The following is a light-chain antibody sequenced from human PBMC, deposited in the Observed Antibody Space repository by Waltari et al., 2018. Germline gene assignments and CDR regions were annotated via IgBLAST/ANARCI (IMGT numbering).Light chain of an antibody. CDR1: SPNIGSKT. CDR2: GDD. Sequence: QSVLTQPPSASGTPGQRVTISCSGSSPNIGSKTVSWYHQLPGTAPKLLIYGDDQRPSGVPDRFSASKSGTSASLSISNLQSEDEADYYCGAWDDSLNGYVFGSGTKVNVL. CDR3: GAWDDSLNGYV. J-gene: IGLJ1*01. V-gene: IGLV1-44*01.